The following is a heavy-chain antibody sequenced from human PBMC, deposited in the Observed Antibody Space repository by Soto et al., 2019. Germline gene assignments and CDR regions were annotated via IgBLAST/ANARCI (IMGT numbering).Heavy chain of an antibody. J-gene: IGHJ5*02. CDR2: IYHSGST. D-gene: IGHD1-20*01. CDR3: ARDRGNWNEDWFDP. Sequence: NPSETLSLTCAVSGGSISSSNWWSWVRQPPGKGLEWIGEIYHSGSTNYNPSLKSRVTISVDKSKNQFSLKLSSVTAADTAVYYCARDRGNWNEDWFDPWGQGTLVTVSS. V-gene: IGHV4-4*02. CDR1: GGSISSSNW.